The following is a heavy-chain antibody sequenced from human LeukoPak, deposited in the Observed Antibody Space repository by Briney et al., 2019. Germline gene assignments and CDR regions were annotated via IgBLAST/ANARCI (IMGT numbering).Heavy chain of an antibody. Sequence: PGGSLRPSCAASRIYNMNWVRQAPGKGLEWISYISSSSSTISYADSVKGRFTISRDTAKNSLYLQMNSLRAEDTALYHCARVKGTKAAAVAFDIWGQGTMVTVSS. CDR3: ARVKGTKAAAVAFDI. CDR2: ISSSSSTI. CDR1: RIYN. V-gene: IGHV3-48*01. D-gene: IGHD6-13*01. J-gene: IGHJ3*02.